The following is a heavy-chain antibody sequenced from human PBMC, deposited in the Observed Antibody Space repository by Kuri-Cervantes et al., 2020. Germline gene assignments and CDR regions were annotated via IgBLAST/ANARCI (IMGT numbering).Heavy chain of an antibody. CDR1: GYTFTSYY. CDR2: INPSGGST. Sequence: ASVKVSCKASGYTFTSYYMHWVRQAPGQGLKWMGIINPSGGSTSYAQKFRGRATMTRDTSTSTVYMELSSLRSEDTAVYYCASAYGSGSYTFDYWGQGTLVTVSS. CDR3: ASAYGSGSYTFDY. D-gene: IGHD3-10*01. J-gene: IGHJ4*02. V-gene: IGHV1-46*01.